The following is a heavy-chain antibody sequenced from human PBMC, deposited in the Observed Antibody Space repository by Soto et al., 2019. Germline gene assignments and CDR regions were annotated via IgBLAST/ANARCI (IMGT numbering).Heavy chain of an antibody. D-gene: IGHD1-26*01. CDR3: ARGSGNYYYYGLDV. CDR2: MYYSGST. J-gene: IGHJ6*02. Sequence: SETLSLTCTVSGGSISYYYWSWIRQPPGKGLEWIGYMYYSGSTNYNPSLKSRVTISVDTPKKQFSLKLNSVTAADTAVYYCARGSGNYYYYGLDVWGLGTTVTVSS. V-gene: IGHV4-59*01. CDR1: GGSISYYY.